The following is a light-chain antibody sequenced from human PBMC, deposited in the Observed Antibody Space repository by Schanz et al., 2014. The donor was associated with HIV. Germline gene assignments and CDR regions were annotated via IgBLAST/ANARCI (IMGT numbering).Light chain of an antibody. CDR2: EVS. CDR3: YSYAGSRV. Sequence: QSALTQPEDVSGSPGQSITISCTGTRSDVGSYNLVSWYQQHPGKAPKLMIYEVSKRPSGVSNRFSGSKSGNTAYLTISGLQAEDEADYYCYSYAGSRVFGGGTKLTVL. V-gene: IGLV2-23*02. CDR1: RSDVGSYNL. J-gene: IGLJ3*02.